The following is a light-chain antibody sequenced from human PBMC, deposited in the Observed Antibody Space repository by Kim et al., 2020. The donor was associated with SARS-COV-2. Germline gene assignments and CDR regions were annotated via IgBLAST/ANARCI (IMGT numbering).Light chain of an antibody. CDR3: NSRDSSGNHLEV. CDR1: SLRSYY. CDR2: GKN. Sequence: LGQTGRITCKGDSLRSYYASWYQQKPGQAPVLVIYGKNNRPSGIPDRFSGSSSGNTASLTITGAQAEDEADYYCNSRDSSGNHLEVFGTGTKVTVL. J-gene: IGLJ1*01. V-gene: IGLV3-19*01.